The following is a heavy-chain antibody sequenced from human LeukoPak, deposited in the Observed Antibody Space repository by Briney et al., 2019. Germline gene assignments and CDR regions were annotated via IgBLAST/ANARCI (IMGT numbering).Heavy chain of an antibody. D-gene: IGHD3-10*01. V-gene: IGHV4-61*01. Sequence: SETLPLTCTVSGGSVSSGTYYWSWIRQPPGAGLQWIGYIYYSGSTNYNPSLKSRVTISVDTSKNQFSLKLSSVTAADTAVYYCARVEWFGELSPFDIWGQGTMVTVSS. CDR1: GGSVSSGTYY. J-gene: IGHJ3*02. CDR2: IYYSGST. CDR3: ARVEWFGELSPFDI.